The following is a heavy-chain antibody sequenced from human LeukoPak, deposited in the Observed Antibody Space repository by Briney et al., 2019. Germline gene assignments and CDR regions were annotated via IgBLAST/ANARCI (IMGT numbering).Heavy chain of an antibody. Sequence: PGGSLRLSCTASGFTFSSYAMNWVRQAPGKGLEWVAVISYDGSSKYYADSVKGRFTISRDNSKNTLYLQMNSLRAEDTAVYYCAKDVSLGYCSSTSCYAVFWGQGTLVTVSS. V-gene: IGHV3-30*18. CDR1: GFTFSSYA. J-gene: IGHJ4*02. CDR2: ISYDGSSK. D-gene: IGHD2-2*01. CDR3: AKDVSLGYCSSTSCYAVF.